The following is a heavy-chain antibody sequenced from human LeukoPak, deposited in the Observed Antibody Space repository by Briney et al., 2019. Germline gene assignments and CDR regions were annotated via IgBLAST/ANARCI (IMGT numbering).Heavy chain of an antibody. CDR1: GFTFSSYA. V-gene: IGHV3-23*01. CDR3: AKYPGIAAAGNCFDP. Sequence: PGGSLRLSCAASGFTFSSYAMSWVRQAPGKGLGWASAISGSGGSTYYADSVKSRFTISRDNSKNTLNLQMNSLRAEDTAVYYCAKYPGIAAAGNCFDPWGQGTLVTVSS. D-gene: IGHD6-13*01. J-gene: IGHJ5*02. CDR2: ISGSGGST.